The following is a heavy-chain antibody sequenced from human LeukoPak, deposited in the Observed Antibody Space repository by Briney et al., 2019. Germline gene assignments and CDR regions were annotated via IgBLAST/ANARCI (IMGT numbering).Heavy chain of an antibody. CDR1: GGSISSYY. V-gene: IGHV4-59*01. D-gene: IGHD5-24*01. Sequence: SETLSLTCTVSGGSISSYYWSWIRQPPGKGLEWIGYIYYSGSTNYNPSLKSRVTIPVDTSKNQFSLKLSSVTAADTAVYYCARAESRGDGYDYWGQGTLVTVSS. J-gene: IGHJ4*02. CDR3: ARAESRGDGYDY. CDR2: IYYSGST.